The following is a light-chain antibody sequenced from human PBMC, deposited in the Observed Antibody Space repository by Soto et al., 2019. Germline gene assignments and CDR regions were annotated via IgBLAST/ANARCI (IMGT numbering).Light chain of an antibody. CDR2: DAS. V-gene: IGKV3-15*01. J-gene: IGKJ5*01. CDR1: QSVSSN. Sequence: IVMTQALATLSVALGERATLSCRASQSVSSNLAWYQQKPGQAPRLLIYDASTRATVIPARFSGSGSGTEFTLTISSLQSEDFAVYYCQQYNDWPPITFGQGTRLEIK. CDR3: QQYNDWPPIT.